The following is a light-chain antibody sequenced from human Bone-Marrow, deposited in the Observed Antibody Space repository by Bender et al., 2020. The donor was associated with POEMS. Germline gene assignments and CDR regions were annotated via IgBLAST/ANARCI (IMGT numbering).Light chain of an antibody. CDR2: EDT. CDR3: QVFDGKSDQDV. Sequence: SYVLTQPPSVSVAPGQTARITCGGNNIGGKSVHWYQQKPCQAPVLVVFEDTDRPSGIPERFSGYNSGNTATLTISRVEAGDEADDYCQVFDGKSDQDVFGSGTMVTVL. V-gene: IGLV3-21*02. J-gene: IGLJ1*01. CDR1: NIGGKS.